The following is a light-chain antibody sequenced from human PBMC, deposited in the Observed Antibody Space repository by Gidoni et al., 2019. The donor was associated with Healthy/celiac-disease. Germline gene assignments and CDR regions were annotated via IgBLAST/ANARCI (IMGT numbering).Light chain of an antibody. CDR3: QSYDSSKWV. CDR2: EDN. Sequence: VTISCTRSSGSIASNYVQWYQQRPGSAPTTVIYEDNQRPSGVPDRFSGSIDSSSKSASLTISGLKTEDEADYYCQSYDSSKWVFGGGTKLTVL. J-gene: IGLJ3*02. V-gene: IGLV6-57*03. CDR1: SGSIASNY.